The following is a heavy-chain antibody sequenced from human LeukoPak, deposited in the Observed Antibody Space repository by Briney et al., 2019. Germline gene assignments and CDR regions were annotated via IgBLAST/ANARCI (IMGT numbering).Heavy chain of an antibody. CDR3: ARELEYSGYDPVLGY. D-gene: IGHD5-12*01. J-gene: IGHJ4*02. CDR2: IYTSGST. CDR1: GGSISSYY. Sequence: PSETLSLTCTVSGGSISSYYWSWLRQPAGKGLEWIGRIYTSGSTNYNPSLTSRVTMSVDTSKNQFSLKLSSVTAADTAVYYCARELEYSGYDPVLGYWGQGTLVTVSS. V-gene: IGHV4-4*07.